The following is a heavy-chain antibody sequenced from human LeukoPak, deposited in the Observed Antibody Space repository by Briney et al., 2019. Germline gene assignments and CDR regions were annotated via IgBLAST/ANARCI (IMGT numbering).Heavy chain of an antibody. CDR3: ARGDYGDYWNYYYMDV. CDR2: SSSSSSI. J-gene: IGHJ6*03. D-gene: IGHD4-17*01. Sequence: GGSLRLSCAASGFTLSGYSMNWVRQAPGKGLEWVSYSSSSSSIYYADSVKGRFTISRDNAKNSLYLQMNSLRAEDTAVYYCARGDYGDYWNYYYMDVWGKGTTVTVSS. CDR1: GFTLSGYS. V-gene: IGHV3-48*01.